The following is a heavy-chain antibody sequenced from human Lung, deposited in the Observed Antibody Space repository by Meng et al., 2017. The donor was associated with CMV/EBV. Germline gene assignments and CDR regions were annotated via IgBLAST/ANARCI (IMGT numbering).Heavy chain of an antibody. D-gene: IGHD2-2*03. CDR2: INPTSGDA. V-gene: IGHV1-46*01. J-gene: IGHJ5*02. CDR1: GYTFTNFY. Sequence: QVQLVQSGSEVKKPXXSXTVXCXXSGYTFTNFYIHWVRQAPGQGLEWMGIINPTSGDANYAQKFQGSVIMTRDTSTSTVYMELSTLRSGDTAVYYCARGGYCSNTNCYNWFDPWGQGTLVTVSS. CDR3: ARGGYCSNTNCYNWFDP.